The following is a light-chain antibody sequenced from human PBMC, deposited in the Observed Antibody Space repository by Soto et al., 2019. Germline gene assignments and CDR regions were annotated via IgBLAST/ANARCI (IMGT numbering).Light chain of an antibody. CDR1: SGHQSYI. CDR3: ETWNSNTRV. V-gene: IGLV4-60*03. J-gene: IGLJ3*02. Sequence: QAVLTQSSSASASLGSSVNLTCTLSSGHQSYIIAWHQQQLGKAPRFLMRLESSGSQNKGSGVPDRFSGSSSGAARYLTISNLQSEDEADYYCETWNSNTRVFGGGTKVTVL. CDR2: LESSGSQ.